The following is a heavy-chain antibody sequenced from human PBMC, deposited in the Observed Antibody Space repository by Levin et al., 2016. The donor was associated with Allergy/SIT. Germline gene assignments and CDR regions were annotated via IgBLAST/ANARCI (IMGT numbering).Heavy chain of an antibody. J-gene: IGHJ4*02. CDR2: INPSGGST. CDR3: ARDSSGWTSGDY. D-gene: IGHD6-19*01. V-gene: IGHV1-46*01. Sequence: WVRQAPGQGLEWMGIINPSGGSTSYAQKFQGRVTMTRDTSISTAYMELSRLRSDDTAVYYCARDSSGWTSGDYWGQGTLVTVSS.